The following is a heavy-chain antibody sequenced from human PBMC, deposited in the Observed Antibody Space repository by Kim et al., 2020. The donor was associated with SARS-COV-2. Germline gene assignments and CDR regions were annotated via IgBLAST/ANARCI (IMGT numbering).Heavy chain of an antibody. CDR1: GYTFTSYG. V-gene: IGHV1-18*01. CDR3: ARDLGYYGSGSYYNVGFDY. Sequence: ASVKVSCKASGYTFTSYGISWVRQAPGQGLEWMGWISAYNGNTNYAQKLQGRVTMTTDTSTSTAYMELRSLRSDDTAVYYCARDLGYYGSGSYYNVGFDYWGQGTLVTVSS. CDR2: ISAYNGNT. D-gene: IGHD3-10*01. J-gene: IGHJ4*02.